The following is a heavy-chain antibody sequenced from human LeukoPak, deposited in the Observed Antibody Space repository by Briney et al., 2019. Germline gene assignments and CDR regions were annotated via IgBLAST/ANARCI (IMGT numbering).Heavy chain of an antibody. CDR2: ISGSGGST. V-gene: IGHV3-23*01. J-gene: IGHJ4*02. Sequence: PGGSLRLSCAASGFTFSSYAMSRVRQAPGKGLEWVSAISGSGGSTYYADSVKGRFTISRDNSKNTLYLQMNSLRAEDTAVYYCAKDGSAVTANYFDYWGRGTLVTVSS. CDR3: AKDGSAVTANYFDY. D-gene: IGHD2-21*02. CDR1: GFTFSSYA.